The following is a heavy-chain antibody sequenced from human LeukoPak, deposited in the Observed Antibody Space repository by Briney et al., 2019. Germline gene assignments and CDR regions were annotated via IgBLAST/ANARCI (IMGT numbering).Heavy chain of an antibody. V-gene: IGHV3-23*01. CDR2: IHGSDGNT. J-gene: IGHJ4*02. D-gene: IGHD3-10*01. CDR1: GSTFGSYA. CDR3: AKEAEEGVVRGIIHF. Sequence: GGSLRLSCEASGSTFGSYAMTWVRQPPGKGLEWVSAIHGSDGNTFYGDSMKGRFTISRDNSKNTLYLEMNSLRAEDTALYYCAKEAEEGVVRGIIHFWGQGTLVTVSS.